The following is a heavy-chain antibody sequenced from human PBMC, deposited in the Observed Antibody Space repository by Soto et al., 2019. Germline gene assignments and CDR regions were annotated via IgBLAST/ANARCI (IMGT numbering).Heavy chain of an antibody. D-gene: IGHD6-19*01. CDR2: IWYDGSNK. CDR1: GFTFSSYG. J-gene: IGHJ4*02. Sequence: QVQLVEYGGGVVQPGRSLRLSCAASGFTFSSYGMHWVRQAPGKGLEWVAVIWYDGSNKYYADSVKGRFTISRDNSKNTLYLQMNSLRAEDTAVYYCARDSSGYLSDYWGQGTLVTVSS. V-gene: IGHV3-33*01. CDR3: ARDSSGYLSDY.